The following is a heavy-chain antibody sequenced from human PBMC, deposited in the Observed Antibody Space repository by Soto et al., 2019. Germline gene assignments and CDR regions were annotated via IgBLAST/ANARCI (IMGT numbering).Heavy chain of an antibody. J-gene: IGHJ4*02. Sequence: QVQLVQSGAEVKKPGSSVKVSCKASGGTFSSYAISWVRQAPGQGLEWMGGIIPIFGTANYAQKFQGSVTITADESTSTAYRELSSLRAEDTAVYYCARDQGRGYNYRTRGDFDYWGQGTLVTVSS. V-gene: IGHV1-69*12. CDR3: ARDQGRGYNYRTRGDFDY. CDR1: GGTFSSYA. D-gene: IGHD5-18*01. CDR2: IIPIFGTA.